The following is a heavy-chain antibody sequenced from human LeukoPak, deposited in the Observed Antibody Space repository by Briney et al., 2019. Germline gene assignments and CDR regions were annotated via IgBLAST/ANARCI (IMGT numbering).Heavy chain of an antibody. D-gene: IGHD3-10*01. CDR3: ARGSVGFGELLRFDP. CDR2: MNPNSGNT. V-gene: IGHV1-8*01. CDR1: GYTFTSYD. Sequence: ASVKVSCKASGYTFTSYDINWVRQATGQGLEWMGWMNPNSGNTGYAQKFQGRVTMTRNTSISTAYMELSSLRSEDTALYYCARGSVGFGELLRFDPWGQGTLVTVSS. J-gene: IGHJ5*02.